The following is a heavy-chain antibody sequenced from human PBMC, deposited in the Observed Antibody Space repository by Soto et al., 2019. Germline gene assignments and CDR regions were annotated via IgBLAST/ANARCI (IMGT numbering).Heavy chain of an antibody. V-gene: IGHV3-64D*06. D-gene: IGHD6-19*01. J-gene: IGHJ4*02. CDR1: GVTFNSYA. CDR2: ISSYGPDT. CDR3: VKEGYMRSDWYGQFDY. Sequence: GGSLRLSXSPSGVTFNSYAMHWVRQAPGKGLEFVSAISSYGPDTYYADSVKGRFAISRDNSKNPLYLQMRSLRVEDPALYYRVKEGYMRSDWYGQFDYWGQGALVTVSS.